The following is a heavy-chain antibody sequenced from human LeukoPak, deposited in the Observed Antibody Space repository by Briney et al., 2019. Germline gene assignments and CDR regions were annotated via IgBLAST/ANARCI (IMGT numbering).Heavy chain of an antibody. Sequence: GESLKISCKGSGYSSASYWIAWVRQMPGQGLEWMGIIHPGNSDTRKSPSLQGQVTISVDKSISTAYLQWSSLKASDTAMYYCARRLSLTRDGSNNFDYWGQGTLVTVSS. CDR1: GYSSASYW. J-gene: IGHJ4*02. CDR2: IHPGNSDT. CDR3: ARRLSLTRDGSNNFDY. D-gene: IGHD5-24*01. V-gene: IGHV5-51*01.